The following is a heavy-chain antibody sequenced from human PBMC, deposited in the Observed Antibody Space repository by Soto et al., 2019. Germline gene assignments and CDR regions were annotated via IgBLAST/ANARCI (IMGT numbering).Heavy chain of an antibody. CDR3: ARLGLHLGELSPAYYSMDV. CDR1: GYSFTSYW. CDR2: IYPGDSDT. Sequence: GESLKISCKGSGYSFTSYWIGWVRQMPGKGLEWMGIIYPGDSDTRYSPSFQGQVTISADKSISTAYLQWSSLKASDTAMYYCARLGLHLGELSPAYYSMDVWGKGTTVTVSS. V-gene: IGHV5-51*01. D-gene: IGHD3-16*02. J-gene: IGHJ6*03.